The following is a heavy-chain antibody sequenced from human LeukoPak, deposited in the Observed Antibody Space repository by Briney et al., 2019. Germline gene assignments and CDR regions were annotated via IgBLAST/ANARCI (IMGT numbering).Heavy chain of an antibody. D-gene: IGHD4-17*01. CDR2: INHSGST. V-gene: IGHV4-34*01. J-gene: IGHJ6*03. CDR3: ARSGSGRVTTKSHRYYYMDV. Sequence: SETLSLTCAVYGGSFSGYYWSWIRQPPGKGLEWIGEINHSGSTNYNPSLKSRVTISVDTSKNQFSLKLSSVTAADTAVYYCARSGSGRVTTKSHRYYYMDVWGKGTTVTVSS. CDR1: GGSFSGYY.